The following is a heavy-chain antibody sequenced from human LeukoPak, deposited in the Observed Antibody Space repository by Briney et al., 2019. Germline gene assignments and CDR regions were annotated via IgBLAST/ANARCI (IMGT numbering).Heavy chain of an antibody. CDR1: GFTFSSYA. V-gene: IGHV3-48*01. CDR3: ARVLVSGYYGSGSYYNALPRYYFDY. D-gene: IGHD3-10*01. J-gene: IGHJ4*02. CDR2: ISSSSSTT. Sequence: GGSLRLSCAASGFTFSSYAMNWVRQAPGKGLEWVSYISSSSSTTHYADSVKGRFTISRDNAKTSLYLQMNSLRAEDTAVYYCARVLVSGYYGSGSYYNALPRYYFDYWGQGTLVTVSS.